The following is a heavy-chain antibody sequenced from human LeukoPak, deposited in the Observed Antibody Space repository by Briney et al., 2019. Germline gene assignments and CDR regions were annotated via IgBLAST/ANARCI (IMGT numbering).Heavy chain of an antibody. CDR1: GFTFDDYA. Sequence: GRSLRLSCAASGFTFDDYAMHWVRQAPGKGLEWVSAISGSGGSTYYADSVKGRFTISRDNSKNTLYLQVKSLRAEDTAVYYCARRFSSSWADYFDYWGQGTLVIVSS. CDR2: ISGSGGST. D-gene: IGHD6-13*01. V-gene: IGHV3-23*01. J-gene: IGHJ4*02. CDR3: ARRFSSSWADYFDY.